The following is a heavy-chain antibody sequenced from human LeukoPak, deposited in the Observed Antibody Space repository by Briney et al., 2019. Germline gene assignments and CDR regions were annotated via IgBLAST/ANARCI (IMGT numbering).Heavy chain of an antibody. V-gene: IGHV3-7*01. CDR3: ARGPIAAAELDY. D-gene: IGHD6-13*01. Sequence: GGSLRLSCAASGFTFSTYWMSWVRQAPGKGLEWVANIKQDGSDKYYVDSVKGRFTISRDNAKNSLFLQMNSLRAEDTAVYYCARGPIAAAELDYWGQGTLVTVSS. CDR2: IKQDGSDK. J-gene: IGHJ4*02. CDR1: GFTFSTYW.